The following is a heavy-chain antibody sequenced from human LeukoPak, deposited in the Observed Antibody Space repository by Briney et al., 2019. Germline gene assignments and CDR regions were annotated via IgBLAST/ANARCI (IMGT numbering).Heavy chain of an antibody. Sequence: PGGSLRLSCAASGFTFSNFEMTWVRQAPEKGLELVSYISSSGSAIYYGDSVKGRFTISRDNAKNSLYLQMNNLRAEDTAVYYCVSGAFDIWGQGTMVTVSS. CDR1: GFTFSNFE. V-gene: IGHV3-48*03. J-gene: IGHJ3*02. D-gene: IGHD3-10*01. CDR3: VSGAFDI. CDR2: ISSSGSAI.